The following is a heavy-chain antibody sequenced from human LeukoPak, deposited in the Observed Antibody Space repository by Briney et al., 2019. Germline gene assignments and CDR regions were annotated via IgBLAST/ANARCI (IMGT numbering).Heavy chain of an antibody. CDR2: ISRASESI. Sequence: PGGSLRLSCAASGFTFNTYSMSWVRQAPGKGLEWVSIISRASESIFYADSVKGRFTISRDNAKNSLYLQMNGLRAEDTAVYYCARGATDVTRWFDPWGQGTRVTVSS. D-gene: IGHD1-1*01. CDR3: ARGATDVTRWFDP. V-gene: IGHV3-21*01. J-gene: IGHJ5*02. CDR1: GFTFNTYS.